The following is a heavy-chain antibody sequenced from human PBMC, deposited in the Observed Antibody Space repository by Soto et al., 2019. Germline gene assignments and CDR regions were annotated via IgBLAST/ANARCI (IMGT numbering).Heavy chain of an antibody. D-gene: IGHD2-2*01. CDR1: GYTFNSYG. CDR3: GRDLYQSVFYYGMDV. V-gene: IGHV1-18*01. J-gene: IGHJ6*02. Sequence: ASVKVSCTASGYTFNSYGISWVRQEPGQGLEWMGWISTYNGNTNYAQKLQGRVTMTTDTSTSTAYMELRSLRSDDTAVYYCGRDLYQSVFYYGMDVWGQGTTVTVSS. CDR2: ISTYNGNT.